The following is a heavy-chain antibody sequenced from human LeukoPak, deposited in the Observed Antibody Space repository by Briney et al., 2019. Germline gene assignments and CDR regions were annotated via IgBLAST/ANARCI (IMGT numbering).Heavy chain of an antibody. V-gene: IGHV3-23*01. CDR3: AKAPGGIVGY. CDR1: GFTVSSNY. CDR2: ISGSGGST. Sequence: PGGSLRLSCAASGFTVSSNYMSWVRQAPGKGLEWVSAISGSGGSTYYADSVKGRFTISRDNSKNTVYLQMNSLRADDTAVYYCAKAPGGIVGYWGQGTLVTVSS. J-gene: IGHJ4*02. D-gene: IGHD3-16*01.